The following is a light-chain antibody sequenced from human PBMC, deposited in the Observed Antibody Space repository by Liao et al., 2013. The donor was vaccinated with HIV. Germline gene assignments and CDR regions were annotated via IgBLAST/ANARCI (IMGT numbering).Light chain of an antibody. V-gene: IGLV3-21*01. CDR2: YDR. CDR3: QTWDSSTVV. Sequence: SYVLTQPPSVSAALGMTARITCSGNNIGIKNVHWYRQRPGQAPVLLIYYDRARPSGIPERFSGSNSANTATLTITGTQALDEADYYCQTWDSSTVVFGGGTKLTVL. J-gene: IGLJ3*02. CDR1: NIGIKN.